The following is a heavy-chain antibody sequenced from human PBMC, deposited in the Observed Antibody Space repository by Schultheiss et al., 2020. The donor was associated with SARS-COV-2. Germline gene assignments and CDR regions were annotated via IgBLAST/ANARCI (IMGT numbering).Heavy chain of an antibody. CDR3: ARGRGSYYYYYGMDV. Sequence: ASVKVSCKASGGTFSSYAISWVRQAPGQGLEWMGWINPNSGGTNYAQKFQGWVTMTRDTSISTAYMELSSLRSEDTAVYYCARGRGSYYYYYGMDVWGQGTTVTVSS. D-gene: IGHD6-25*01. CDR1: GGTFSSYA. V-gene: IGHV1-2*04. CDR2: INPNSGGT. J-gene: IGHJ6*02.